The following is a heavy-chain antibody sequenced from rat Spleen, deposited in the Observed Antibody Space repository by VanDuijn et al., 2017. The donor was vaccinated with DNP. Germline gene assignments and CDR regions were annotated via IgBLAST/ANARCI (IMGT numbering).Heavy chain of an antibody. CDR2: ISYDGSRT. V-gene: IGHV5-17*01. J-gene: IGHJ4*01. CDR3: ARHEYTTEYYPLYWAMDA. CDR1: GFTFSDYA. Sequence: EVQLVESGGGLVQPGRSLKLSCAASGFTFSDYAMAWVRQAPKKGLEWVATISYDGSRTYYRDSVKGRFTISRDNAKSTLYLQMDSLRSEDTATYYCARHEYTTEYYPLYWAMDAWGQGTSVTVSS. D-gene: IGHD1-6*01.